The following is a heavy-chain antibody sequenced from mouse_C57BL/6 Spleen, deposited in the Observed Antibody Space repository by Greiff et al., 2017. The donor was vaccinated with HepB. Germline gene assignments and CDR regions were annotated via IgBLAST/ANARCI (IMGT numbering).Heavy chain of an antibody. D-gene: IGHD4-1*02. V-gene: IGHV1-81*01. Sequence: QVQLQQSGAELARPGASVKLSCKASGYTFTSYGISWVKQRTGQGLEWIGEIYPRSGNTYYNEKFKGKATLTADKSSSTAYMELRSLTSEDSAVYFCAKIPNWDWFAYWGQGTLVTVSA. CDR1: GYTFTSYG. J-gene: IGHJ3*01. CDR2: IYPRSGNT. CDR3: AKIPNWDWFAY.